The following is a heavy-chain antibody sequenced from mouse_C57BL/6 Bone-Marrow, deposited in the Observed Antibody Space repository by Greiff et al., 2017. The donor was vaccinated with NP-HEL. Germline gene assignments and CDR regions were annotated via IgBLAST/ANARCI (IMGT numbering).Heavy chain of an antibody. D-gene: IGHD2-10*02. CDR1: GFSFNTYA. V-gene: IGHV10-1*01. CDR3: GVWDAWFAY. J-gene: IGHJ3*01. Sequence: EVKLMESGGGLVQPKGSLKLSCAASGFSFNTYAMNWVRQAPGKGLEWVARIRSKSNNYATYYADSVKDRFTISRDDSESMLYLQMNNLKTEDTAMYYCGVWDAWFAYWGQGTLVTVSA. CDR2: IRSKSNNYAT.